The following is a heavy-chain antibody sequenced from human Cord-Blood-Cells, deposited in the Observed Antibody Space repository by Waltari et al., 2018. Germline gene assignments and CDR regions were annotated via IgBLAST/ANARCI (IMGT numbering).Heavy chain of an antibody. CDR1: GGSISSSSYY. CDR2: IYYSGST. V-gene: IGHV4-39*01. CDR3: AIYDSSGYYLDY. D-gene: IGHD3-22*01. Sequence: QLQLQESGPGLVKPSETLSLTCTVSGGSISSSSYYWGWIRQPPGKGLEWIGSIYYSGSTYYNPSLKSRVTISVDTSKNQFSLKLSSVTAADTAVYYCAIYDSSGYYLDYWGQGTLVTVSS. J-gene: IGHJ4*02.